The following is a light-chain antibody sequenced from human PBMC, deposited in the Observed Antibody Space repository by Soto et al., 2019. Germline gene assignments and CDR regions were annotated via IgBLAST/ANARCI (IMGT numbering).Light chain of an antibody. CDR2: TGS. J-gene: IGKJ4*01. CDR1: QGISNW. Sequence: DIQMTQSPSSVSASVGDRVSITCRASQGISNWLAWYQQKPGRAPKLLIYTGSSLQSGVASRFSGTGSGTDFPLTIRTLQPEDVATYYCQPANSFPLTFGGGTKVEIK. CDR3: QPANSFPLT. V-gene: IGKV1-12*01.